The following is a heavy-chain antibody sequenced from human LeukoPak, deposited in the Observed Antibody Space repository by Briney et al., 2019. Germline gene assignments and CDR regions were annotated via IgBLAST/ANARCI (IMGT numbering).Heavy chain of an antibody. CDR2: TSSSGSTI. CDR1: GFTFSSYE. CDR3: ARDRNDFIDY. J-gene: IGHJ4*02. Sequence: PGGSLRLSCAASGFTFSSYEMNWVRQAPGKGLEWVSYTSSSGSTIYYADSVKGRFTISRDNAKNSLYLQMNSLRAEDTAVYYCARDRNDFIDYWGQGTLVTVSS. D-gene: IGHD3/OR15-3a*01. V-gene: IGHV3-48*03.